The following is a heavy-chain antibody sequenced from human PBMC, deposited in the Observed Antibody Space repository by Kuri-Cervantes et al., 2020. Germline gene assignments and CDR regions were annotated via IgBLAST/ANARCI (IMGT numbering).Heavy chain of an antibody. Sequence: SETLSLTCTVSGGSISSSSYYWGWIRQPPGKGLEWIGSIYYSGSTYYNPSFKSRVTITVDTSKSQFSLKLNSVTAADTAVYYCARAGYDSSGYRRGPFDYWGQGTLVTVSS. CDR3: ARAGYDSSGYRRGPFDY. CDR1: GGSISSSSYY. J-gene: IGHJ4*02. V-gene: IGHV4-39*01. D-gene: IGHD3-22*01. CDR2: IYYSGST.